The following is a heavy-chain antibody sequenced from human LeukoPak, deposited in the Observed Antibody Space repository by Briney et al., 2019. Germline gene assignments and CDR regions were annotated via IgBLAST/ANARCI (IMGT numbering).Heavy chain of an antibody. CDR3: ARGTIAVAGIDY. D-gene: IGHD6-19*01. V-gene: IGHV3-7*01. CDR1: GLTFNNIG. Sequence: GGSLRLSLPASGLTFNNIGMSWVRQAPGKGLDWVPKINKNGSEKNYAASLKGRCTISRDNANDPLYRQMNSLRAEDTAVYYCARGTIAVAGIDYWGQGTLVTVSS. J-gene: IGHJ4*02. CDR2: INKNGSEK.